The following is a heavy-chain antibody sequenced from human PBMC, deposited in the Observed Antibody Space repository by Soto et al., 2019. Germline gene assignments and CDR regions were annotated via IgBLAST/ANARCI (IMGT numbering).Heavy chain of an antibody. Sequence: ASVKVSCKASGYTFTGYYMHWVRQAPGQGLEWMGWINPNSGGTNYAQKFQGRVTMTRDTSISTAYMELSRLRSDDTAVYYCARRLTASSSWYFFSWFDPCGQGTLVTVSP. CDR1: GYTFTGYY. V-gene: IGHV1-2*02. CDR2: INPNSGGT. CDR3: ARRLTASSSWYFFSWFDP. J-gene: IGHJ5*02. D-gene: IGHD6-13*01.